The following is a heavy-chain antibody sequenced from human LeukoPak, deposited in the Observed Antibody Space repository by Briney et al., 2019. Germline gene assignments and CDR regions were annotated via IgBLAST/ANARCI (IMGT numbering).Heavy chain of an antibody. CDR3: ARLWYSGSSYYYYYMDV. V-gene: IGHV3-74*01. Sequence: PGGSLRLSCAASGFTFSSYGMHWVRQAPGKGLVWVSHINNDGSSTNYADYVKGRFTISRDNVKNTLYLQINSPTAEDTAVYYCARLWYSGSSYYYYYMDVWGKGTTVTASS. D-gene: IGHD1-26*01. CDR1: GFTFSSYG. J-gene: IGHJ6*03. CDR2: INNDGSST.